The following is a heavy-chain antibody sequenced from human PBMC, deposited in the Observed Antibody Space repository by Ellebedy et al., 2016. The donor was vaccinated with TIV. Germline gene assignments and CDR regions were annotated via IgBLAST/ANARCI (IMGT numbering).Heavy chain of an antibody. CDR1: GFTFSTYG. CDR2: ISHDGGNK. CDR3: AKKTPGDFGELPDY. J-gene: IGHJ4*02. Sequence: GESLKISXAASGFTFSTYGMHWVRQAPGKGLEWVAVISHDGGNKHYADSVKGRFTISRDNSKNTLYLQMNSLRAEDTAVYYCAKKTPGDFGELPDYWGQGTLVTVSS. V-gene: IGHV3-30*18. D-gene: IGHD3-10*01.